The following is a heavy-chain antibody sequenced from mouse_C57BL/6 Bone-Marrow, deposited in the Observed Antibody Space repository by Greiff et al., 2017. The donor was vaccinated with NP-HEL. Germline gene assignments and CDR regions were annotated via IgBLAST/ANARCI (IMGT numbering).Heavy chain of an antibody. CDR3: ARDGSSRHWYFDV. J-gene: IGHJ1*03. D-gene: IGHD1-1*01. CDR1: GYAFSSSW. CDR2: IYPGDGDT. V-gene: IGHV1-82*01. Sequence: QVQLQQSGPELVKPGASVKISCKASGYAFSSSWMNWVKQRPGKGLEWIGRIYPGDGDTNYNGQFKGKATLTADKSSSTAYMQLSSLTSEDSAVYFCARDGSSRHWYFDVWGTGTTVTVSS.